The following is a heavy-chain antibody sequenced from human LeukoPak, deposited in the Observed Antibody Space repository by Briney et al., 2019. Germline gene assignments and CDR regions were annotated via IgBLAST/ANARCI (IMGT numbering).Heavy chain of an antibody. Sequence: QVQLVESGGGVVQPGRSLRLSCAASGFTSSSYAMHWVRQAPGKGLEWVAVISYDGSNKYYADSVKGRFTISRDNSKNTLYLQMNSLRAEDTAVYYCARDPLSIAVAGTPLVWGQGTLVTVSS. V-gene: IGHV3-30-3*01. CDR2: ISYDGSNK. J-gene: IGHJ4*02. D-gene: IGHD6-19*01. CDR3: ARDPLSIAVAGTPLV. CDR1: GFTSSSYA.